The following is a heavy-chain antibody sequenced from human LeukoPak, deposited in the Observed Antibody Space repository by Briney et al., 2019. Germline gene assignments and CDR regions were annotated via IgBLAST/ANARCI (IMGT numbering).Heavy chain of an antibody. Sequence: ASVTVSCKASGYTFTNYYIHWVRQAPGQGLEWMGIINPSGGSTGYAQKFLGRVSMTRDTSTSTVYMELSSLRSEDTAVYYCARDRGYCSGGSCYPHDYWGQGTLVTVSS. CDR2: INPSGGST. V-gene: IGHV1-46*01. CDR3: ARDRGYCSGGSCYPHDY. CDR1: GYTFTNYY. D-gene: IGHD2-15*01. J-gene: IGHJ4*02.